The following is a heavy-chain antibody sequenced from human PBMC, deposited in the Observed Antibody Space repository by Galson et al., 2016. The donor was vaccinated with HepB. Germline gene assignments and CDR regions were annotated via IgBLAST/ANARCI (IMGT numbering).Heavy chain of an antibody. CDR3: ASHGGSPSGLLGATEGLDY. D-gene: IGHD3-16*01. CDR2: IYGGGTT. Sequence: SLRLSCAASGFTFSSYAMHWVRRAPGKGLEWVSVIYGGGTTYFADSVKGRFTMSRDISKNTLYLQMNSLRAEDTAVYYCASHGGSPSGLLGATEGLDYWGLGTLVTVSS. J-gene: IGHJ4*02. V-gene: IGHV3-53*01. CDR1: GFTFSSYA.